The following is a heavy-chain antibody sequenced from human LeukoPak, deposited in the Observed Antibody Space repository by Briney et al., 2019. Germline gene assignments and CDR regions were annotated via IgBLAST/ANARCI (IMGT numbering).Heavy chain of an antibody. V-gene: IGHV3-30*18. J-gene: IGHJ4*02. D-gene: IGHD6-13*01. CDR3: AKDRIAAAGTGYDY. CDR1: GFTFSSYG. CDR2: ISYDGSNK. Sequence: PGGSLRLSCAASGFTFSSYGMHWVRQAPSKGLEWVAVISYDGSNKYYADSVKGRFTISRDNSKNTLYLQMNSLRAEDTAVYYCAKDRIAAAGTGYDYWGQGTLVTVSS.